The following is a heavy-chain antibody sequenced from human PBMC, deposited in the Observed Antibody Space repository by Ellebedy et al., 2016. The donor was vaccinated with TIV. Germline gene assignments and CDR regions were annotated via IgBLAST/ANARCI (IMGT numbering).Heavy chain of an antibody. CDR2: RSPKSGKT. J-gene: IGHJ5*02. CDR3: ARGYALDL. Sequence: AASVKVSCNASGYTFTNYDVYWVRQATGQGLEWMGWRSPKSGKTGYAQKFQDRFSMTRNTSINTAYMELSSLRSEDTAVYYCARGYALDLWGQGALVTVSS. V-gene: IGHV1-8*01. D-gene: IGHD4-17*01. CDR1: GYTFTNYD.